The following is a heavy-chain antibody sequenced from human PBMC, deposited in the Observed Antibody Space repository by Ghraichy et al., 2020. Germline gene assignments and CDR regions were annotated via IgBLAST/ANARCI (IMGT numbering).Heavy chain of an antibody. Sequence: GGSLRLSCAASGFTFSSYSMNWVRQAPGKGLEWVSSISSSSSYIYYADSVKGRFTISRDNAKNSLYLQMNSLRAEDTAVYYCARGEKGITGTTRGGMDVWGQGTTVTVSS. CDR2: ISSSSSYI. V-gene: IGHV3-21*01. D-gene: IGHD1-20*01. CDR3: ARGEKGITGTTRGGMDV. J-gene: IGHJ6*02. CDR1: GFTFSSYS.